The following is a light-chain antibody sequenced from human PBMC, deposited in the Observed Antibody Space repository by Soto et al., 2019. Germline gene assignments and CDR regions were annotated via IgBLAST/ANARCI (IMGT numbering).Light chain of an antibody. CDR1: QSISIW. J-gene: IGKJ3*01. CDR3: QQSYSTVT. Sequence: DIQMTQSPSTLSASVGDRVTITCRARQSISIWLAWYQQKPGKAPKLLIYAASSLQSGVPSRFSGSGSGTDFTLTISSLQPEDFATYYCQQSYSTVTFGPGTRWISN. V-gene: IGKV1-39*01. CDR2: AAS.